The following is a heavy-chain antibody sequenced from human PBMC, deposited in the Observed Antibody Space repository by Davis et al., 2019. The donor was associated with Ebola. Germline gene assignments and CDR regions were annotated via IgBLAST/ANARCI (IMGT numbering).Heavy chain of an antibody. Sequence: ASVKVSCMASGYTFTGYYIHWLRQAPGQGLEWMGWINPNSCGTNYAQKFQGRVTMTRDTSISPAYMELSRLRSDDTAVYYCAGKLFYWNDASASFDYWGQGTLVTVSS. D-gene: IGHD1-1*01. CDR3: AGKLFYWNDASASFDY. V-gene: IGHV1-2*02. CDR1: GYTFTGYY. CDR2: INPNSCGT. J-gene: IGHJ4*02.